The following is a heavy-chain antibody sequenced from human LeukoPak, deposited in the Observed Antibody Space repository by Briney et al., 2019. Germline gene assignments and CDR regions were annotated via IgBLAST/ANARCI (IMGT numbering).Heavy chain of an antibody. Sequence: GGSLRLSCAASGFTFSSYAMHWGRQAPGKGLEWVAVISYDGSDKYYADSVKGRFTISRDNSKNTLYLQMNSLRAEDTAVYYCARGGIAVAGRIDYWGQGTLVTVSS. CDR2: ISYDGSDK. D-gene: IGHD6-19*01. CDR3: ARGGIAVAGRIDY. V-gene: IGHV3-30-3*01. J-gene: IGHJ4*02. CDR1: GFTFSSYA.